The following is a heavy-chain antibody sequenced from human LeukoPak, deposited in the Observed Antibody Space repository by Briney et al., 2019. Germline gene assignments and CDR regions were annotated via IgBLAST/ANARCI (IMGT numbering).Heavy chain of an antibody. J-gene: IGHJ3*02. V-gene: IGHV4-59*01. CDR1: GGSISSYY. CDR3: AWGTRDAFDI. CDR2: IYYSGST. D-gene: IGHD1-1*01. Sequence: SETLSLTCTVSGGSISSYYWSWIRQPPGKGLEWIGYIYYSGSTNYNPSLKSRVTISVDTSKNQFSPKLSSVTAADTAVYYCAWGTRDAFDIWGQGTMVTVSS.